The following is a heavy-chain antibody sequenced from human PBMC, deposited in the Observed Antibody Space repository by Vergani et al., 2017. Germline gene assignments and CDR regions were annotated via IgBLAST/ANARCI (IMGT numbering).Heavy chain of an antibody. J-gene: IGHJ3*02. V-gene: IGHV5-51*01. Sequence: EAQLVQSGAEVKKPGESLKISCKGSGYSFTSYWIGWVRQMPGKGLEWMGIIYPGDSDTSYSPSFQGQVTISADKSISTAFMQGRLKASDTAMYYCARRGENGDAFDIWGQGTMVTVSS. D-gene: IGHD2-21*01. CDR1: GYSFTSYW. CDR3: ARRGENGDAFDI. CDR2: IYPGDSDT.